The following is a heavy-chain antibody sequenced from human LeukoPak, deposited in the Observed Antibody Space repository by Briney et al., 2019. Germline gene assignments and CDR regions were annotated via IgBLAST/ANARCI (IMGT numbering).Heavy chain of an antibody. V-gene: IGHV4-59*01. Sequence: SETLSLTCTVSGGSISSYYWSWIRQPPGKGLEWIGYIYYSGSTNYNPSLKSRVTISLDTSKNQFSLKLSSVTAADTAVYYCARDLTERYCSGGSCYSDAFDIWGQGTMVTVSS. CDR1: GGSISSYY. D-gene: IGHD2-15*01. CDR3: ARDLTERYCSGGSCYSDAFDI. J-gene: IGHJ3*02. CDR2: IYYSGST.